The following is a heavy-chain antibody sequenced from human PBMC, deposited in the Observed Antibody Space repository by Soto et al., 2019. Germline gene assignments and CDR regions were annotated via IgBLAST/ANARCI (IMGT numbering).Heavy chain of an antibody. CDR3: ARDSARVEVVSTGWFDP. CDR2: INAANGDT. Sequence: QVQLVQSGAEVKKPGASVRVSCEASGYTFTTRGIHWVRQAPGQRLEWMGWINAANGDTKFSATFQGRVSLSRDTAASTAYMELNSLTSEDTSVYYGARDSARVEVVSTGWFDPWCQGTVVTVS. J-gene: IGHJ5*02. V-gene: IGHV1-3*01. CDR1: GYTFTTRG. D-gene: IGHD3-22*01.